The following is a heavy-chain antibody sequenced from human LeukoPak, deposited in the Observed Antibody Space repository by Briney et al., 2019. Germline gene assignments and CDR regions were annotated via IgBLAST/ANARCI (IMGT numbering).Heavy chain of an antibody. CDR3: AKVYRVAGTGYYFDY. CDR1: GFTFSSYA. CDR2: ISGNGGTT. V-gene: IGHV3-23*01. Sequence: GGSLRLSCAASGFTFSSYAMTWVRQAPGRGLEWVSAISGNGGTTYYADSVKGRFTISRDNSKNTLYLQMNSLRAEDTAVYYCAKVYRVAGTGYYFDYWGQGTLVTVSS. D-gene: IGHD6-19*01. J-gene: IGHJ4*02.